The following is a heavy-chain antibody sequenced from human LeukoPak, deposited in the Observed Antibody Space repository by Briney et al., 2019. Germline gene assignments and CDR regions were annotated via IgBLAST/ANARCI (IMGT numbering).Heavy chain of an antibody. D-gene: IGHD4-17*01. CDR2: INHSGST. Sequence: TSETLSLTCAVYGGSFSGYYWSWIRQPPGKGLEWIGEINHSGSTNYNPSLKSRVTISVDTSKNQFSLKLSSVTAADTAVYYCARDSTVTLSYGMDVWGQGTTVTVSS. CDR1: GGSFSGYY. J-gene: IGHJ6*02. CDR3: ARDSTVTLSYGMDV. V-gene: IGHV4-34*01.